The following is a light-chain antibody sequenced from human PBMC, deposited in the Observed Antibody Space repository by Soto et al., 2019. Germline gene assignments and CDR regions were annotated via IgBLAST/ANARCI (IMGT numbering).Light chain of an antibody. J-gene: IGKJ1*01. CDR2: GAS. Sequence: EIVLTQSPATLSLSPGERATLSCRASQSVSSYLAWYQQKPGQAPRLLIYGASSRATGFPDRFRGSGSGTDFTLTISRLEPEDFAVYYCQQYGTSPPTTFGQGTKVDIK. V-gene: IGKV3-20*01. CDR3: QQYGTSPPTT. CDR1: QSVSSY.